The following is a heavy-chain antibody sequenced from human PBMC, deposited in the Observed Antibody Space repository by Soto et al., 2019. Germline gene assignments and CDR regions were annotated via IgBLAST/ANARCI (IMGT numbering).Heavy chain of an antibody. CDR3: ARSSGGNFGIIIEGSNWFDP. CDR1: GDTFTSYY. V-gene: IGHV1-46*01. CDR2: INPHGGST. D-gene: IGHD3-3*01. J-gene: IGHJ5*02. Sequence: RASVKVSCKAPGDTFTSYYLNWVRQAPGQGLEWMGVINPHGGSTKYAQKFHGRITMTRDTSRSTVYMELSSLRSDDTAIYYCARSSGGNFGIIIEGSNWFDPWGQGTLVTVSS.